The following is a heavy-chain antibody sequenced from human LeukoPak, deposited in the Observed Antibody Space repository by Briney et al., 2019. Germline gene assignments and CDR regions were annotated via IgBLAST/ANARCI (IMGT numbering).Heavy chain of an antibody. J-gene: IGHJ4*02. Sequence: SETLSLTCTVSGGSIRSYYWSWIRQPRGKGLEWIGHIYYSGSTNYNPSLKSRVSISVDTSKNQFSLKLSSVTAADTAVYYCASRSSIWSGYQDTLYYFDSWGQGTLVTVSS. CDR2: IYYSGST. CDR3: ASRSSIWSGYQDTLYYFDS. CDR1: GGSIRSYY. V-gene: IGHV4-59*01. D-gene: IGHD3-3*01.